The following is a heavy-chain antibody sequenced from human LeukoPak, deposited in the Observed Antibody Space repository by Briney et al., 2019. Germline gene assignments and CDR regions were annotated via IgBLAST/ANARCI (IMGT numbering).Heavy chain of an antibody. CDR2: MNPNSGNT. Sequence: GASVKVSCKASVYTFPSYDINWVRQPPGQGLEWMGWMNPNSGNTGYAQKFQGRVTITRNTSISTAYMELSSLRSEDTAVYYCARLFAGNYYYYMDVWGKGTTVTVSS. V-gene: IGHV1-8*03. CDR3: ARLFAGNYYYYMDV. D-gene: IGHD3-16*01. CDR1: VYTFPSYD. J-gene: IGHJ6*03.